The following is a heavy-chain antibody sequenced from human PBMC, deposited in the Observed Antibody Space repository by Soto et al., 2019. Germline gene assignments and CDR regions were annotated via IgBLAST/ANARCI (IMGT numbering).Heavy chain of an antibody. CDR1: GGTISSYY. J-gene: IGHJ6*02. D-gene: IGHD3-22*01. Sequence: SETLSLTCTVSGGTISSYYWSWIRQPPGKGLEWIGYIYYSGSTNYNPSLKSRVTISVDTSQNQFSLKLSSVTAADTAVYYCARDSNYYESSGFLSYYYYWMDGWCQGIKVTVYS. CDR3: ARDSNYYESSGFLSYYYYWMDG. V-gene: IGHV4-59*12. CDR2: IYYSGST.